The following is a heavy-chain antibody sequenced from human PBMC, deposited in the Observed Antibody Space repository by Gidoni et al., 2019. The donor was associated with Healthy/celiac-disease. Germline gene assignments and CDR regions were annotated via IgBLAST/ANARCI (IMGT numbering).Heavy chain of an antibody. V-gene: IGHV4-34*01. CDR3: ARVRYYYGSGSYYTRYNWFDP. CDR1: GGSFSGYY. D-gene: IGHD3-10*01. Sequence: QVQLQQWGAGLLKPSETLSLTCAVYGGSFSGYYWSWIRQPPGKGLEWIGEINHSGSTNYNPSLKSRVTISVDTSKNQFSLKLSSVTAADTAVYYCARVRYYYGSGSYYTRYNWFDPWGQGTLVTVSS. CDR2: INHSGST. J-gene: IGHJ5*02.